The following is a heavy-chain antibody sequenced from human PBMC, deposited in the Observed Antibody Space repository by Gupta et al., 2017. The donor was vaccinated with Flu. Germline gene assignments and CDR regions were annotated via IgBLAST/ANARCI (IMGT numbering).Heavy chain of an antibody. V-gene: IGHV3-9*01. CDR2: ISWNSGSI. CDR3: ANDMSCSSTSCPIDY. CDR1: TFDDYA. J-gene: IGHJ4*02. Sequence: TFDDYAMHWVRQAPGKGLEWVSGISWNSGSIGYADSVKGRFTLSRDNAKTSLYLHMNSLRAEDTALYSCANDMSCSSTSCPIDYWGQGTLVT. D-gene: IGHD2-2*01.